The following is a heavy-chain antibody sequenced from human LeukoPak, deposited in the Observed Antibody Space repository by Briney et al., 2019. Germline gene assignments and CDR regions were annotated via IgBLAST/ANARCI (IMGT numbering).Heavy chain of an antibody. D-gene: IGHD3-9*01. CDR2: ISGSGGST. Sequence: GGSLRLSCAASGFTFSSYSMSWVRQAPGKGLEWVSAISGSGGSTYYADSVKGRFTISRDNSKNTLYLQMNSLRAEDTAVYYCAKAPQYFDWLLATSWFDPWGQGTLVTVSS. CDR3: AKAPQYFDWLLATSWFDP. V-gene: IGHV3-23*01. J-gene: IGHJ5*02. CDR1: GFTFSSYS.